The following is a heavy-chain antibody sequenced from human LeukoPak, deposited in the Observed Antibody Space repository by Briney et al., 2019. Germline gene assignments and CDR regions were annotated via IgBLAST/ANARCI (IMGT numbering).Heavy chain of an antibody. CDR2: ISGSGGST. CDR3: AKKTGTVDRYFDY. CDR1: GFTFSSYA. J-gene: IGHJ4*02. Sequence: GGSLRLSCAASGFTFSSYAMSWVRQAPGKGLEWVSVISGSGGSTSYADSVKGRFTISRDNSKNTLYLRMHSLRAEDTAVYYCAKKTGTVDRYFDYWGQGTLVTVSS. V-gene: IGHV3-23*01. D-gene: IGHD1-7*01.